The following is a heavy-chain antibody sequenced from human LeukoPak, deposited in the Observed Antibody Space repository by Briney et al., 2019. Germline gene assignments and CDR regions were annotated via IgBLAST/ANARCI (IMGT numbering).Heavy chain of an antibody. CDR3: ARAGAPYCSGGSCYDY. J-gene: IGHJ4*02. Sequence: ASVKVSCKASGYTFTSYYMHWVRQAPGQGLEWMGIINPSGGSTSYAQKFQGRVTMTRDTSTSTVYMELSSLRSEDTAVYYCARAGAPYCSGGSCYDYWGQGTLVTVSS. CDR2: INPSGGST. CDR1: GYTFTSYY. V-gene: IGHV1-46*01. D-gene: IGHD2-15*01.